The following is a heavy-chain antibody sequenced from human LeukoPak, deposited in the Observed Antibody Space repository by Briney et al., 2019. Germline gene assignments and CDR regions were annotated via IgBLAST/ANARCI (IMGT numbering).Heavy chain of an antibody. D-gene: IGHD6-6*01. CDR1: GFTFNNYA. CDR3: AKEYSSSSGYYFDY. J-gene: IGHJ4*02. V-gene: IGHV3-23*01. Sequence: GGSLRLSCAASGFTFNNYAMSWVHQAPGKGLEWVSTISGSGGSTYYADSVKGRFTISRDNSKNTLYLQMNSLRAEDTAVYYCAKEYSSSSGYYFDYWGQGTLVTVSS. CDR2: ISGSGGST.